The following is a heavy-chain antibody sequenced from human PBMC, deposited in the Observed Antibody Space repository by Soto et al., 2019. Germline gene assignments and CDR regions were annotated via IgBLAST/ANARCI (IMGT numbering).Heavy chain of an antibody. CDR2: INAGNGNT. Sequence: ASVKVSCKASGYTFTSHAMHWVRQAPGQRLEWMGWINAGNGNTRYSQKFQGRVTITRDTSASTAYMELSSLRSEVTAVYYCARDSRVVVVVVASTLPYGMDVWGPGTTVTVSS. D-gene: IGHD2-15*01. J-gene: IGHJ6*02. V-gene: IGHV1-3*01. CDR3: ARDSRVVVVVVASTLPYGMDV. CDR1: GYTFTSHA.